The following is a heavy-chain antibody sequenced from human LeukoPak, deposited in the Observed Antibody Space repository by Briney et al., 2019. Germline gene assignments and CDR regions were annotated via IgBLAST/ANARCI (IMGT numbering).Heavy chain of an antibody. Sequence: PSETLSLTCTVSGGSISSYYWSWIRQPPGKGLEWIGEINHSGSTNYNPSLKSRVTISVDTSKNQFSLKLSSVTAADTAVYYCARGKRWLQLDDAFDIWGQGTMVTVSS. CDR1: GGSISSYY. V-gene: IGHV4-34*01. CDR3: ARGKRWLQLDDAFDI. CDR2: INHSGST. J-gene: IGHJ3*02. D-gene: IGHD5-24*01.